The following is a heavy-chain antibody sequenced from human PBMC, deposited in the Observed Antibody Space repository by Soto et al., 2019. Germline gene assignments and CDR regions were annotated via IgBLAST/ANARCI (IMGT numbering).Heavy chain of an antibody. V-gene: IGHV5-51*01. CDR1: GYSFSGYW. Sequence: PGESLKISCKGSGYSFSGYWIGWVRQVPGKGLEWMGFIYPGDSDIRYSPSFQGQVTISADKSISTAYLQWSSLKASDTAVYYCATLPSIFGVAHDASDIWGRGTMVTVSS. D-gene: IGHD3-3*01. J-gene: IGHJ3*02. CDR2: IYPGDSDI. CDR3: ATLPSIFGVAHDASDI.